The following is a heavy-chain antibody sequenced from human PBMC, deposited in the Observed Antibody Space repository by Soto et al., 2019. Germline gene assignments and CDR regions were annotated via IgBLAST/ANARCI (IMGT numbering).Heavy chain of an antibody. D-gene: IGHD2-2*01. Sequence: GGSLRLSCAASGFTVSSNYMSWVRQAPGKGLEWVSVIYSGGSTYYADSVKGRFTISRDNSKNTLYLQMNSLRAEDTAVYYCARDGGYCSSTSCYLGFDYWGQGTLVTVSS. CDR3: ARDGGYCSSTSCYLGFDY. V-gene: IGHV3-66*01. J-gene: IGHJ4*02. CDR1: GFTVSSNY. CDR2: IYSGGST.